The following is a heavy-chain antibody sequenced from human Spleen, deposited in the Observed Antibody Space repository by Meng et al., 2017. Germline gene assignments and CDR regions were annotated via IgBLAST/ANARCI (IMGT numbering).Heavy chain of an antibody. CDR3: ARGVGSLDF. CDR2: VYSSGSA. J-gene: IGHJ4*02. D-gene: IGHD5/OR15-5a*01. Sequence: QVQLQESGPGLVKPSETLSLTCAVSVGSISGYFWTWIRQPAGKGLEWIGRVYSSGSANYNPSLKSRVTMSVDTSKNQFSLQLNSVTAADTAVYYCARGVGSLDFWGQGTLVTVSS. CDR1: VGSISGYF. V-gene: IGHV4-4*07.